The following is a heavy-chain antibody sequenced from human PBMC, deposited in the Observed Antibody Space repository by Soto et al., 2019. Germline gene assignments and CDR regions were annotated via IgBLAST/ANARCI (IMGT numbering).Heavy chain of an antibody. CDR3: ARGILGYCSSGTCPNWFDP. J-gene: IGHJ5*02. CDR2: SYYSGRT. CDR1: GGSVNSGTYY. Sequence: SETLSLTCTVSGGSVNSGTYYWSWILQPPGKGLEWIGYSYYSGRTDYNPSLKSRVTISLDTSKNQLSLKLSSVIAADTAVYYCARGILGYCSSGTCPNWFDPWGQGTLVTVSS. D-gene: IGHD2-2*01. V-gene: IGHV4-61*01.